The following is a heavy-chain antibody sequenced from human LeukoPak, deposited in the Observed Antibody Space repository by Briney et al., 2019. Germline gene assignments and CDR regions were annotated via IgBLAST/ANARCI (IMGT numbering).Heavy chain of an antibody. Sequence: SETLSLTCAVYGGSFSGYYWSWIRQPPGKGLEWIGEINHSGSTNYNPSLKGRVTISVDTSKNQFSLKLSSVTAADTAVYYCARGQNLQLWLLDWFDPWGQGTLVTVSS. CDR2: INHSGST. D-gene: IGHD5-18*01. CDR3: ARGQNLQLWLLDWFDP. V-gene: IGHV4-34*01. CDR1: GGSFSGYY. J-gene: IGHJ5*02.